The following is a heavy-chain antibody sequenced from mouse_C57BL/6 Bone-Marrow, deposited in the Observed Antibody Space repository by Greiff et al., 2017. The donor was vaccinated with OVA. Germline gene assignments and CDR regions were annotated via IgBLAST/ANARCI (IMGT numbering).Heavy chain of an antibody. J-gene: IGHJ2*01. CDR2: ISYDGSN. Sequence: EVKLQESGPGLVKPSQSLSLTCSVTGYSITSGYYWNWIRQFPGNKLEWMGYISYDGSNNYNPSLKNRISITRDTSKNQFFLKLNSVTTEDTATYYCARRYDYDYWGQGTTLTVSS. CDR3: ARRYDYDY. V-gene: IGHV3-6*01. CDR1: GYSITSGYY. D-gene: IGHD2-4*01.